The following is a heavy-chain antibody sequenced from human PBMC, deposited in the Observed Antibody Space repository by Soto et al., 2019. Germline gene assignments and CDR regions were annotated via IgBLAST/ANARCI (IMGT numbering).Heavy chain of an antibody. CDR1: SASLSSSTYY. V-gene: IGHV4-39*01. CDR3: ASSSPFHY. CDR2: IYYSGNT. D-gene: IGHD6-6*01. Sequence: PSETLSLTCSVSSASLSSSTYYWSWIRQPPGRGPEWIGSIYYSGNTYYKPSFKSRVSISIDTSRNQFSLKLTSVTAADTGVYYCASSSPFHYWGPGILVTVSS. J-gene: IGHJ4*02.